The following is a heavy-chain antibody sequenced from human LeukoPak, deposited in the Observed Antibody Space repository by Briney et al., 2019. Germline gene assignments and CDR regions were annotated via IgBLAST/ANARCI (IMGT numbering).Heavy chain of an antibody. J-gene: IGHJ4*02. CDR2: ISYDGNNK. CDR1: GFTFSSSS. V-gene: IGHV3-30*03. D-gene: IGHD6-13*01. CDR3: ARTSGYSSSWYTLNFDY. Sequence: GGSLRLSCAASGFTFSSSSISWVRQAPGKGLEWVAVISYDGNNKYYADSVKGRFTISRDNSKNTLYLQMNSLRAEDTAVYYCARTSGYSSSWYTLNFDYWGQGILVTVS.